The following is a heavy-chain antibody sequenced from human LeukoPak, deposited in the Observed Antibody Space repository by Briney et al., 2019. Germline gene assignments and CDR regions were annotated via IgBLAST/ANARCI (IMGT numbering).Heavy chain of an antibody. Sequence: SVKVSCKASGGTFSSYAISWVRQASGQGLEWMGGIIPIFGTANYAQKFQGRVTITADESTSTAYMELSSLRSEDTAVYYCARVGYSYGKYYYYGMDVWGQGTTVTVSS. D-gene: IGHD5-18*01. J-gene: IGHJ6*02. V-gene: IGHV1-69*13. CDR3: ARVGYSYGKYYYYGMDV. CDR1: GGTFSSYA. CDR2: IIPIFGTA.